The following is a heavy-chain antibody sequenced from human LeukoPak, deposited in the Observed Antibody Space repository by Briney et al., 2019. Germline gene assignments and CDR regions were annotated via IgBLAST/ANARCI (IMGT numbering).Heavy chain of an antibody. Sequence: GGSLRLSCAAAGFTFSNYWRHWVRHAPGKGRVWVSRINSDGSSRNYADSVKGRFTISRANAKNTLHLHMHSLRAEDTAVYYCASASSHRIAAGGDYWVQGTLVTVPS. CDR3: ASASSHRIAAGGDY. D-gene: IGHD6-13*01. CDR1: GFTFSNYW. CDR2: INSDGSSR. V-gene: IGHV3-74*01. J-gene: IGHJ4*02.